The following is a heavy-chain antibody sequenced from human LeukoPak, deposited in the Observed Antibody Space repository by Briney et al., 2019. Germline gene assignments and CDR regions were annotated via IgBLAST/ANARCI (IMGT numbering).Heavy chain of an antibody. J-gene: IGHJ5*02. D-gene: IGHD2-2*01. CDR3: ARDPAAILGDTP. CDR2: INHSGST. V-gene: IGHV4-34*01. Sequence: PSETLSLTCAVYGGSFSGCYWSWIRQPPGKGLEWIGEINHSGSTNYNPSLKSRVTISVDTSKNQFSLKLSSVTAADTAVYYCARDPAAILGDTPWGQGTLVTVSS. CDR1: GGSFSGCY.